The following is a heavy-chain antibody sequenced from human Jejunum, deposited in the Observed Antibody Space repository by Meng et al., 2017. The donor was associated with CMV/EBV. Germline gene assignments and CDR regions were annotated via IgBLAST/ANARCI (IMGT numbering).Heavy chain of an antibody. V-gene: IGHV1-2*02. D-gene: IGHD3-16*01. CDR3: ARDMRSHAFDV. CDR2: MNPGRGAT. CDR1: EYTFNSNF. Sequence: KTSEYTFNSNFIHWLRQAPGQGLEWMGWMNPGRGATTYSRKFQGRITMTRDTSSNTAYMELSSLRSDDTARYYCARDMRSHAFDVWGQGTLVTVSS. J-gene: IGHJ3*01.